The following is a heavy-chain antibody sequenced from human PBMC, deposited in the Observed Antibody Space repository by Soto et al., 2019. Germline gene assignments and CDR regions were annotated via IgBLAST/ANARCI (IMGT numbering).Heavy chain of an antibody. D-gene: IGHD5-18*01. CDR2: IYHSGGT. J-gene: IGHJ5*01. CDR3: APRPSYGPS. V-gene: IGHV4-4*02. Sequence: QVQLQESGPGLVKPSGTLSLTCVVSGDSINDWWWSWVRQPPGKGLEWIGDIYHSGGTNYNPSLKSPGTISTDKSKNQFSLNLTSLTAPDTAVYYCAPRPSYGPSWGQGTLVTVSS. CDR1: GDSINDWW.